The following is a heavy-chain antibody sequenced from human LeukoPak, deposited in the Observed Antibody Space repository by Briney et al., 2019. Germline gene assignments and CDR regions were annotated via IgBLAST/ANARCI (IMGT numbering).Heavy chain of an antibody. J-gene: IGHJ4*02. CDR3: ARVRYSSSLGY. V-gene: IGHV3-74*01. D-gene: IGHD6-6*01. Sequence: SGGSLRLSCAASGFTFSSYWMHWVRQAPGKGLVWVSRINSDGSSTSYADSVKGRYTISRDNAKNTLYLQMNSQRAEDTAVYYCARVRYSSSLGYWGQGTLVTVSS. CDR2: INSDGSST. CDR1: GFTFSSYW.